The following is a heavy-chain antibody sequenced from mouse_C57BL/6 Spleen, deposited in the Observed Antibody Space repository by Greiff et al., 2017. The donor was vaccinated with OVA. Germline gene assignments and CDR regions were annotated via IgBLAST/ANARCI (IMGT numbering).Heavy chain of an antibody. J-gene: IGHJ1*03. Sequence: VQLQQPGAELVKPGASVKLSCKASGYTFTSYWMHWVKQRPGRGLEWIGRIDPNSGGTTYNEKFKSKATLTVDKPSSTAYMQLSSLTSEDSAVYYCARPTAQATDWYFDVWGTGTTVTVSS. CDR2: IDPNSGGT. D-gene: IGHD3-2*02. CDR3: ARPTAQATDWYFDV. V-gene: IGHV1-72*01. CDR1: GYTFTSYW.